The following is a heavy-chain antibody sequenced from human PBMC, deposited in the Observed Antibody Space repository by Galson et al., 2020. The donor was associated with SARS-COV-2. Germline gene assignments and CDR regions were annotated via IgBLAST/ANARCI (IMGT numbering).Heavy chain of an antibody. J-gene: IGHJ4*02. V-gene: IGHV4-31*01. Sequence: SETLSLTCTVSGDSITSGGYYWNWVRQRPGKGLEWIGYIYYSGTTYYNPSLKSLFTISLDTSKNQFSLKVSSVTAADTAVYYCARVVAAVGTAAYFDYWGQGILVTVSS. CDR1: GDSITSGGYY. CDR3: ARVVAAVGTAAYFDY. D-gene: IGHD6-13*01. CDR2: IYYSGTT.